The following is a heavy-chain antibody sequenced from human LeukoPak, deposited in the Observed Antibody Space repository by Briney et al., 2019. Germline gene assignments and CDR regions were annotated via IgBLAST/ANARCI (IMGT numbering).Heavy chain of an antibody. J-gene: IGHJ4*02. CDR1: GGSFSGYY. CDR2: INHSGST. Sequence: SETLSLTCAVYGGSFSGYYWSWLRQPPGKGLEWIGEINHSGSTNYNPSLKSRVTISVDTSKNQFSLKLSSVTAADTAVYYCARHRMSYYGSGSRFDYWGQGTLVTVSS. V-gene: IGHV4-34*01. CDR3: ARHRMSYYGSGSRFDY. D-gene: IGHD3-10*01.